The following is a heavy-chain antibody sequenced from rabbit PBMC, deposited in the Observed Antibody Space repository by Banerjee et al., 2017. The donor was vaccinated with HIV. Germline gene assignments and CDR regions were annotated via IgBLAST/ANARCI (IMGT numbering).Heavy chain of an antibody. CDR3: ARGTNYYSFNL. CDR2: IYISNGSI. J-gene: IGHJ4*01. Sequence: QSLEESGGGLVKPGGTLTLTCKASGIDFSNNCVMWWVRQATGKGLEWIGCIYISNGSIWYASCAIGRFTISKASSTTVTLQLNSLTAADTATYFCARGTNYYSFNLWGPGPLVTVS. CDR1: GIDFSNNCV. V-gene: IGHV1S40*01. D-gene: IGHD1-1*01.